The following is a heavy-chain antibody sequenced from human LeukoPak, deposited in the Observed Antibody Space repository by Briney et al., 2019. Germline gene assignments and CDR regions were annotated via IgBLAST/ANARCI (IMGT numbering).Heavy chain of an antibody. D-gene: IGHD3-22*01. CDR3: ARDLDGSGYYPHY. V-gene: IGHV1-46*01. Sequence: GASVKVSCKASGYTFTSFYMHWVRQAPGQGLEWMGIINPSGGSTSYAQKFQGRVTMTRDTSTNTVYVELSSLISEDTAVYYCARDLDGSGYYPHYWGQGTLVTVSS. J-gene: IGHJ4*02. CDR1: GYTFTSFY. CDR2: INPSGGST.